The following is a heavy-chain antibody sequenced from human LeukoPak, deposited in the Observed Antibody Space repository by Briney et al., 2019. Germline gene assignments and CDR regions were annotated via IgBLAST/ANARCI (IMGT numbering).Heavy chain of an antibody. Sequence: PGGSLRLSCAASGFTFDDYAMHWVRQAPGKGLEWVSGISWNSGSIGYADSVKGRFTISRDNAKNSLYLQMNSLRAEDMALYYCAKAKGKTPHDAFDIWGQGTMVTVSS. CDR3: AKAKGKTPHDAFDI. J-gene: IGHJ3*02. CDR2: ISWNSGSI. V-gene: IGHV3-9*03. CDR1: GFTFDDYA.